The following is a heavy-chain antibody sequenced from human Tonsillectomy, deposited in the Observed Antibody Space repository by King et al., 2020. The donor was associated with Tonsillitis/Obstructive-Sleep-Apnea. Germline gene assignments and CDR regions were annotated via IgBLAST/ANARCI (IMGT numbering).Heavy chain of an antibody. D-gene: IGHD2/OR15-2a*01. CDR1: GISFSDYH. Sequence: VQLVESGGNLVKPGGSLRLSCAASGISFSDYHMNWIRQAPGKGLEWVSYISSRSIYSDYADSVKGRFTISRDNAKNSLYLEMNTLRAEDTAVYYCARVLNCSSSTTCYVAFDIWGQGTMVTVSS. CDR3: ARVLNCSSSTTCYVAFDI. CDR2: ISSRSIYS. V-gene: IGHV3-11*05. J-gene: IGHJ3*02.